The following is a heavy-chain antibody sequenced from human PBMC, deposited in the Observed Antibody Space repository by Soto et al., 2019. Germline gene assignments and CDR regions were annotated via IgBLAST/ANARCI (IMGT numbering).Heavy chain of an antibody. Sequence: QVQLQESGPGLVKPSGTLSLTCAVSGGSISSSNWWSWVRQPPGKGLEWIVEIYHSGSTNYNPSLKSRVTISLDKSKKQFSLKLSSVTAADTAVYYCARDPGDVDYEGYYYYGMDVWGQGTTVTVSS. CDR1: GGSISSSNW. J-gene: IGHJ6*02. CDR2: IYHSGST. D-gene: IGHD4-17*01. V-gene: IGHV4-4*02. CDR3: ARDPGDVDYEGYYYYGMDV.